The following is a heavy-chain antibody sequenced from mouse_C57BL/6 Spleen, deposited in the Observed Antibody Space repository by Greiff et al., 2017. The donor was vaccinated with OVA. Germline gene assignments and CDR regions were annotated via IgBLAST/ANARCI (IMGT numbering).Heavy chain of an antibody. CDR3: ASQRDGSSYYWYFDV. D-gene: IGHD1-1*01. V-gene: IGHV5-6*01. CDR2: ISSGGSYT. CDR1: GFTFSSYG. Sequence: EVNVVESGGDLVKPGGSLKLSCAASGFTFSSYGMSWVRQTPDKRLEWVATISSGGSYTYYPDSVKGRFTISRDNAKNTLYLQMSSLKSEDTAMYYCASQRDGSSYYWYFDVRGTGTTVTVSS. J-gene: IGHJ1*03.